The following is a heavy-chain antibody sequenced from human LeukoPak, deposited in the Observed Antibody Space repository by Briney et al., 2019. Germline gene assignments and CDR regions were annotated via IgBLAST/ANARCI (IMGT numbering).Heavy chain of an antibody. CDR1: GFTFSSYG. CDR3: AKSLFPFLSEAGTPPLDY. D-gene: IGHD6-13*01. V-gene: IGHV3-30*02. CDR2: ILYDGSNK. Sequence: PGGSLRLSCAASGFTFSSYGIHWVRHAPGKGLEWVAFILYDGSNKYYADSVKGRFTISRDNSKNTLYLQMNSLRAEDTAVYYCAKSLFPFLSEAGTPPLDYWGQGTLVTVSS. J-gene: IGHJ4*02.